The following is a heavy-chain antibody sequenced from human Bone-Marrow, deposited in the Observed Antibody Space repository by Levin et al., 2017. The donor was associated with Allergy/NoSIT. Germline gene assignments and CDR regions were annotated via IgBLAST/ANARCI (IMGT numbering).Heavy chain of an antibody. J-gene: IGHJ3*02. CDR2: INWSSETI. V-gene: IGHV3-9*01. CDR3: VKARGFTFGIDAFDM. Sequence: PGGSLRLSCGASGFTFDDYAMHWVRQSPGRGLEWVSGINWSSETIGYADSMKGRFTISRDNSKNSLYLQMNGLRVEDTALYYCVKARGFTFGIDAFDMWGQGTMVTVSS. D-gene: IGHD3-16*01. CDR1: GFTFDDYA.